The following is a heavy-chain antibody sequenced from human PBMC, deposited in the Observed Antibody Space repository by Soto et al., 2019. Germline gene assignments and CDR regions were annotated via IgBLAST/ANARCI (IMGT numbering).Heavy chain of an antibody. J-gene: IGHJ5*02. V-gene: IGHV4-38-2*02. CDR1: GYSISSGYY. Sequence: SETLSLTCAVSGYSISSGYYRGWIRQPPGKGLEWIGSIYHSGSTYYNPSLKSRVTISVDTSKNQFSLKLSSVTAADTAVYYCARDPVWFGELFGWFDPWGQGTLVTVSS. CDR2: IYHSGST. D-gene: IGHD3-10*01. CDR3: ARDPVWFGELFGWFDP.